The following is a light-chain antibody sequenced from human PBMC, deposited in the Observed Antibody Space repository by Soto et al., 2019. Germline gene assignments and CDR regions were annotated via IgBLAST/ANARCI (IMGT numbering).Light chain of an antibody. CDR3: QQYGSSPST. CDR1: PSVSGSN. V-gene: IGKV3-20*01. CDR2: GAS. J-gene: IGKJ5*01. Sequence: EIVLTQSPGTLSLSPGERATLSCRASPSVSGSNLAWYQQKPGQAPRLVIYGASSRATGIPDRFSGSGSGTDFTLTISRLEPEDFAVYYCQQYGSSPSTFGQGTRLEIK.